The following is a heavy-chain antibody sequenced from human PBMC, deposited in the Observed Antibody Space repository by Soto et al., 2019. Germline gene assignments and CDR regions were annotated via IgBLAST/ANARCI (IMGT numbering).Heavy chain of an antibody. CDR1: GFAISRGYY. J-gene: IGHJ4*02. V-gene: IGHV4-38-2*02. CDR2: IYPSVSS. D-gene: IGHD1-1*01. Sequence: LSLTCNVSGFAISRGYYWSWVRQSPGKGLEWIGSIYPSVSSYHNPSLETRLTLSIDTSKNQFTLKLASVTAADTALYYCAREKVGTTFFDNWGKGIQVTVSS. CDR3: AREKVGTTFFDN.